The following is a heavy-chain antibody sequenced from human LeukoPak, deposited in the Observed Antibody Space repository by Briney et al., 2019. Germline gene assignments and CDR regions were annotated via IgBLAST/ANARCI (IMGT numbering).Heavy chain of an antibody. CDR2: ISYDGSNK. CDR1: GFTFSSYG. V-gene: IGHV3-30*18. CDR3: ANNPYCSSTSCYAPFDY. Sequence: TGGSLRPSCAASGFTFSSYGMHWVRQAPGKGLEWVAVISYDGSNKYYADSVKGRFTISRDNSKNTLYLQMNSLRAEDTAVYYCANNPYCSSTSCYAPFDYWGQGTLVTVSS. D-gene: IGHD2-2*01. J-gene: IGHJ4*02.